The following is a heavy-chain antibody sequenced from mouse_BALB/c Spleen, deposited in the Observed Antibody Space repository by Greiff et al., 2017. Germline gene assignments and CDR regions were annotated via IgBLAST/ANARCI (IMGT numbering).Heavy chain of an antibody. J-gene: IGHJ2*01. V-gene: IGHV1-9*01. Sequence: VQLQESGAELMKPGASVKISCKATGYTFSSYWIEWVKQRPGHGLEWIGEILPGSGSTNYNEKFKGKATFTADTSSNTAYMQLSSLTSEDSAVYYCASLRLPYYFDYWGQGTTLTVSS. CDR3: ASLRLPYYFDY. D-gene: IGHD1-2*01. CDR2: ILPGSGST. CDR1: GYTFSSYW.